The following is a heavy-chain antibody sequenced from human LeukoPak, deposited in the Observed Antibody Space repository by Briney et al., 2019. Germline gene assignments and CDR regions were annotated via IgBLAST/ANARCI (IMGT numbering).Heavy chain of an antibody. J-gene: IGHJ6*02. Sequence: KPSETLSLTCTVSGGSISSYYWSWIRQPPGKGLEWIGYIYYSGSTNYNPSLKSRVTISVDTSKNQFSLKLSSVTAADTAVYYCARGEGYCSGGSCYHRAQDPYGMDVWGQGTTVTVSS. CDR2: IYYSGST. CDR1: GGSISSYY. D-gene: IGHD2-15*01. V-gene: IGHV4-59*01. CDR3: ARGEGYCSGGSCYHRAQDPYGMDV.